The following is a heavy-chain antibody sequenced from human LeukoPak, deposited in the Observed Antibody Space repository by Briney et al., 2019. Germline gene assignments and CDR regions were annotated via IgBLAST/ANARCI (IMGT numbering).Heavy chain of an antibody. CDR2: ITTTSST. CDR3: VKDSRVRGSGGYGDY. Sequence: GGSLRLSCAASGFTFSSYAMAWVRQAPGRGLEWVSSITTTSSTYYADSVKGRFTVSRDNSKNALSLQMKSLRADDTAVYYCVKDSRVRGSGGYGDYWGQGTLVTVSS. J-gene: IGHJ4*02. D-gene: IGHD6-19*01. V-gene: IGHV3-23*01. CDR1: GFTFSSYA.